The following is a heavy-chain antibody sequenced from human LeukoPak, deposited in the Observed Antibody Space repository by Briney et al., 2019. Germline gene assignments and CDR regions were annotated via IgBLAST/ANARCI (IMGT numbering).Heavy chain of an antibody. V-gene: IGHV3-11*01. Sequence: PGGSLRLSCAASGFTFSDYYMSWIRQAPGKGLEWVSYISSSGSTIYYADPVKGRFTISRDNAKNSLYLQMNSLRAEDTAVYYCARGGQKTYRSPCAIGYCSSTLWYWGQGTLVTVSS. D-gene: IGHD2-2*01. CDR2: ISSSGSTI. CDR3: ARGGQKTYRSPCAIGYCSSTLWY. CDR1: GFTFSDYY. J-gene: IGHJ4*02.